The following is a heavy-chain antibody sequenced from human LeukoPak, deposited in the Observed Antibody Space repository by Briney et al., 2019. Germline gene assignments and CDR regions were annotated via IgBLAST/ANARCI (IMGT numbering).Heavy chain of an antibody. J-gene: IGHJ4*02. Sequence: GASVKVSCKASGYTFTGYYMHWVRQAPGQGLEWMGWINPNSGGTNYAQKLQGRVTMTTDTSTSTAYMELRSLRSDDTAVYYCARVPGIAAAEIDYWGQGTLVTVSS. CDR1: GYTFTGYY. CDR2: INPNSGGT. CDR3: ARVPGIAAAEIDY. D-gene: IGHD6-13*01. V-gene: IGHV1-2*02.